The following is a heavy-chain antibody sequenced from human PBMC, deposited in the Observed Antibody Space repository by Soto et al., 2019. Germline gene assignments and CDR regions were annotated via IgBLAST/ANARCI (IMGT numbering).Heavy chain of an antibody. V-gene: IGHV3-7*01. D-gene: IGHD3-3*01. CDR2: IKQDGSEK. CDR1: GFPFSSYW. J-gene: IGHJ4*02. Sequence: EVQLVESGGGLVQPGGSLRLSCAASGFPFSSYWMSWVRQAPGKGLEWVANIKQDGSEKYYVDSVKGRFTISRDNAKNSLYLQMNSLRAEDTAVYYCARDRHDFWSGYSGGVFDYWGQGTLVTVSS. CDR3: ARDRHDFWSGYSGGVFDY.